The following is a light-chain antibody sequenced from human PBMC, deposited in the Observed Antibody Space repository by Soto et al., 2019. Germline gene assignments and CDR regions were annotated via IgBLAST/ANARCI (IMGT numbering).Light chain of an antibody. V-gene: IGLV3-21*04. Sequence: SYELTQPPSVSVAPGKTARVTCGGDNIVIKSVHWYQQKPGQAPLLVIYYNFDRPSGIPERFSGSNSGNTATLTISRVEAGDEADYYCQVWDSSTDHVVFGGGTKVTVL. CDR3: QVWDSSTDHVV. CDR2: YNF. CDR1: NIVIKS. J-gene: IGLJ2*01.